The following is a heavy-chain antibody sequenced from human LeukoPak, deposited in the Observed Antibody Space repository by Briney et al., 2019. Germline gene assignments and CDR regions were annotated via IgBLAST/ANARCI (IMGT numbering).Heavy chain of an antibody. CDR1: GYTFTGYY. J-gene: IGHJ4*02. CDR3: ARGLGNYYDSSGYYDY. D-gene: IGHD3-22*01. Sequence: ASVKVSCKASGYTFTGYYMHWVRQAPGQGLEWMGWINPNSGGTNYAQKFQGRVTMTRDTSISTAYMELSRLRSDDTAVYYCARGLGNYYDSSGYYDYWGQGTLVTVSS. CDR2: INPNSGGT. V-gene: IGHV1-2*02.